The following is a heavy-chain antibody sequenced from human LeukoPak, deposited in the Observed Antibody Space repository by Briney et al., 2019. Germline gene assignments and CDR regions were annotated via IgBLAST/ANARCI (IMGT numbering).Heavy chain of an antibody. D-gene: IGHD3-9*01. CDR1: GFTFSSYG. V-gene: IGHV3-30*02. J-gene: IGHJ3*02. Sequence: GGSLRLSCAASGFTFSSYGMHWVRQAPGKGLEWVAFIRYDGSNKYYADSVKGRFTISRDNSKNTLYLQMNSLRAEDTAVYYCAKEYYDILTGYLRAFDIWSQGTMVTVSS. CDR3: AKEYYDILTGYLRAFDI. CDR2: IRYDGSNK.